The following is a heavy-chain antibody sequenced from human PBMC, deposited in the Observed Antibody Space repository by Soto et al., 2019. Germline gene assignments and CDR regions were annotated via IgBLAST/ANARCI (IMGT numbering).Heavy chain of an antibody. V-gene: IGHV4-4*07. CDR3: ARGPYSSGWYVVDD. CDR1: GASISAYA. J-gene: IGHJ4*02. CDR2: LFSSGNT. D-gene: IGHD6-19*01. Sequence: PSETLSLTCTVSGASISAYAWSWIRQPAGKGLEWIGRLFSSGNTDYNPSFKSRLTMSADTSKNQFSLKLSSVTAADTAVYYCARGPYSSGWYVVDDWGQGTLVTAPQ.